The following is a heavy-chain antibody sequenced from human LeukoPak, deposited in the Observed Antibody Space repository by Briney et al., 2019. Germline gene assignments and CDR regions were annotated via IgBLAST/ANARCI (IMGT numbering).Heavy chain of an antibody. Sequence: GASVKVSCKASGYTFTSYAMHWVRQAPGQRLEWMGWINAGSGNTKYSQKFQGRVTITRDTSTSTAYMELRSLRSDDTAVYYCARAVTMVRGVSDAFDIWGQGTMVTVSS. V-gene: IGHV1-3*01. CDR3: ARAVTMVRGVSDAFDI. CDR2: INAGSGNT. D-gene: IGHD3-10*01. CDR1: GYTFTSYA. J-gene: IGHJ3*02.